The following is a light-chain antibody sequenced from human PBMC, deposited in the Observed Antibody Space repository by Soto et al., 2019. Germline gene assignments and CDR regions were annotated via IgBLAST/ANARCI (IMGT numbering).Light chain of an antibody. CDR3: CSYAGSSTLV. J-gene: IGLJ2*01. V-gene: IGLV2-23*01. Sequence: QSVLTQPASVSGSPGQSITISCSGTSSDVGSYNLVSWHQQHPGKAPKLMIYEGSKRPSGVSNRFSGSKSGNTASLTISGLQAEDEADYYCCSYAGSSTLVFGGGTQLTVL. CDR2: EGS. CDR1: SSDVGSYNL.